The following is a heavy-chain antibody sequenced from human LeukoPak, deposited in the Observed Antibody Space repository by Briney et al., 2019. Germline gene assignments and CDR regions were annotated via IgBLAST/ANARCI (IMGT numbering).Heavy chain of an antibody. CDR2: IYPGDSDT. V-gene: IGHV5-51*01. J-gene: IGHJ4*02. CDR3: ARSLRENFDY. Sequence: GESLKISCKVSGYGFTSYWIGWVRQMPGKALEWMGIIYPGDSDTRYSPSFQGQVTISADKSISTAYLQWSSLKASDTAMYYCARSLRENFDYWGQGTLVTVSS. CDR1: GYGFTSYW.